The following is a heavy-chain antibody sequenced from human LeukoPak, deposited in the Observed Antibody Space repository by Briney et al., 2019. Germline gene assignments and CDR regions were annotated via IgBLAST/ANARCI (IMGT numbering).Heavy chain of an antibody. Sequence: PGGSLRLSCAASGFTFSSNWMHWVRQAPGKGLVWVSHINTDGRTTIYADSVKGRFTISRDNAKNTLYLRMNSLRVEDTAVYFCARGGYNSGYDYWGQGTLVTVSS. V-gene: IGHV3-74*01. J-gene: IGHJ4*02. CDR2: INTDGRTT. CDR3: ARGGYNSGYDY. CDR1: GFTFSSNW. D-gene: IGHD6-19*01.